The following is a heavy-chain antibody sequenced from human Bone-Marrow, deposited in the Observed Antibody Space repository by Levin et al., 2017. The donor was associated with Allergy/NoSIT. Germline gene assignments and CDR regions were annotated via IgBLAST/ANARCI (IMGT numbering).Heavy chain of an antibody. J-gene: IGHJ3*02. CDR1: GFTFSSYG. CDR3: ARGIYHYDNAFDI. V-gene: IGHV3-30*03. CDR2: ISYDGSNK. D-gene: IGHD3-22*01. Sequence: GGSLRLSCAASGFTFSSYGMHWVRQSPGKGLEWVALISYDGSNKYYPDSVKGRFTISRDNSKNTLYLQMNSLRAEDTAVYYCARGIYHYDNAFDIWGQGTMVTISS.